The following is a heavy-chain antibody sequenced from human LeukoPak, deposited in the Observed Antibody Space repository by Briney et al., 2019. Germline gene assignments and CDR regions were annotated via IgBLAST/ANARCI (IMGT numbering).Heavy chain of an antibody. D-gene: IGHD2-2*01. Sequence: SETLSLTCTVSGGSISSGSYYWSWIRQPAGKGLEWIGRIYTSGSTNYNPSLKSRVTMSVDTSKNQFSLKLSSVTAADTAVYYCARGVYQLLPLYYYYYMDVWGKGTTVTVSS. CDR3: ARGVYQLLPLYYYYYMDV. J-gene: IGHJ6*03. CDR1: GGSISSGSYY. CDR2: IYTSGST. V-gene: IGHV4-61*02.